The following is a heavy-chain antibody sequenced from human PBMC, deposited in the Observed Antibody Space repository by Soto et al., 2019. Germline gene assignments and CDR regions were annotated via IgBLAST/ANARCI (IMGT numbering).Heavy chain of an antibody. D-gene: IGHD5-18*01. Sequence: QVQLVESGGGVVQPGRSLRLSCAASGFTFSIYGTHWVRQAPGKGLEWVAVISYDGSNKYYADSVKGRFTISRDNSKNTLYLQMNSLRPEDTAVYYCARGHTANYYTYMDVWDAGTAVTVSS. CDR3: ARGHTANYYTYMDV. V-gene: IGHV3-30*03. CDR1: GFTFSIYG. J-gene: IGHJ6*03. CDR2: ISYDGSNK.